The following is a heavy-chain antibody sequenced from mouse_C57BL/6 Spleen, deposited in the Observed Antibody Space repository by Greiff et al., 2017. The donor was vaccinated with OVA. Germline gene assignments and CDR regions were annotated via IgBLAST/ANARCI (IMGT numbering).Heavy chain of an antibody. CDR2: IDPSDSYT. CDR1: GYTFTSYW. Sequence: VQLQQPGAELVRPGTSVKLSCKASGYTFTSYWMHWVKQRPGQGLEWIGVIDPSDSYTNYNQKFKGKATLTVDTSSSTAYMQLSSLTSEDAAVYYCARGKFPSYWGQGTLVTVSA. V-gene: IGHV1-59*01. J-gene: IGHJ3*01. CDR3: ARGKFPSY.